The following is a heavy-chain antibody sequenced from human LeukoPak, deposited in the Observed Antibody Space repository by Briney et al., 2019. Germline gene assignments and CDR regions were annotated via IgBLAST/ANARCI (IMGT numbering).Heavy chain of an antibody. V-gene: IGHV4-59*01. D-gene: IGHD3-3*01. CDR1: GGPINGYY. Sequence: SETLSLTCTVSGGPINGYYWSWIRQPPGKGLEWIGYIYYTGSTNYNPSLKSRVTISVDTSKKHVSLKLTSVTAADTAVYYCASSAYYKYYIDSWGQGTLVTVSS. CDR3: ASSAYYKYYIDS. J-gene: IGHJ4*02. CDR2: IYYTGST.